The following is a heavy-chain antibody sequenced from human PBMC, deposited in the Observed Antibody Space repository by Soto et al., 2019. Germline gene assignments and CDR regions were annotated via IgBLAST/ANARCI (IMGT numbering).Heavy chain of an antibody. V-gene: IGHV3-33*08. Sequence: GGSLRLSCAASGFTFSSYAMSWVRQAPGKGLEWLAIIRGDGSNKWYADSVKGRFIISRDDSKNMVYLQMNSLRVDDTAIYYCTRANTSPFDFWGRGTLVTV. J-gene: IGHJ4*02. CDR2: IRGDGSNK. CDR3: TRANTSPFDF. CDR1: GFTFSSYA.